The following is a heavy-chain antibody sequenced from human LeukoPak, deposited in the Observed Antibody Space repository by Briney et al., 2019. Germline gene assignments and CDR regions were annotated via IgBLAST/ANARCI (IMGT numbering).Heavy chain of an antibody. D-gene: IGHD4-11*01. CDR1: GFTFSSYA. CDR2: ISYDGSNK. CDR3: ARAADYSNFQRPRLTIYYMDV. V-gene: IGHV3-30*01. Sequence: GRSLRLSCAASGFTFSSYAMHWVRQAPGKGLEWVAVISYDGSNKYYADSVKGRFTISRDNSKNTLYLQMNSLRAEDTAVYYCARAADYSNFQRPRLTIYYMDVWGKGTAVTVSS. J-gene: IGHJ6*03.